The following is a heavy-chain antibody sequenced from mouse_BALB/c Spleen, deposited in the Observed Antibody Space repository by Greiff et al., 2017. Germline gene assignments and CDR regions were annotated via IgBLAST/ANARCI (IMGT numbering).Heavy chain of an antibody. CDR1: GYSITSGYY. CDR3: ARGRDYYGSRYFDY. CDR2: ISYDGSN. V-gene: IGHV3-6*02. J-gene: IGHJ2*01. Sequence: ESGPGLVKPSQSLSLTCSVTGYSITSGYYWNWIRQFPGNKLEWMGYISYDGSNNYNPSLKNRISITRDTSKNQFFLKLNSVTTEDTATYYCARGRDYYGSRYFDYWGQGTTLTVSS. D-gene: IGHD1-1*01.